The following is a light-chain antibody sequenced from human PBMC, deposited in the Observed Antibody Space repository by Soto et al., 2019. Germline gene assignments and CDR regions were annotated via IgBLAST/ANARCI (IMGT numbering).Light chain of an antibody. CDR3: QQRSSWPPPT. J-gene: IGKJ4*01. V-gene: IGKV3-11*01. CDR1: QSVNSY. CDR2: DAS. Sequence: EIVLTQSPATLSLSPGERATLSCRASQSVNSYLAWYQQRPGQAPRILIYDASNRATGIPARFSGSWSGTDFTLTISSLEPEDFAIYSCQQRSSWPPPTFGGGTRVDMK.